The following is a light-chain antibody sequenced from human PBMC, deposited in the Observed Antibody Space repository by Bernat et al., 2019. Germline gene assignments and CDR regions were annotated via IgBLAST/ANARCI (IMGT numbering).Light chain of an antibody. CDR3: QQYYTYPRT. V-gene: IGKV1-8*01. J-gene: IGKJ1*01. Sequence: AIQMTQSPSSFSASTGDRVTITCRASQGISSYVAWYQQKPGKAPKLLIYAASTLQSGVPSRFSGSGSGTDFTLTISCLQSEDFATYYCQQYYTYPRTCGQGTKVEIK. CDR2: AAS. CDR1: QGISSY.